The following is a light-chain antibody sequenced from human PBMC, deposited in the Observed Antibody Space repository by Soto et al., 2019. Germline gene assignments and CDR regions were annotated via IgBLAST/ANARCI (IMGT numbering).Light chain of an antibody. CDR2: RIF. CDR3: LQQYAWPWT. J-gene: IGKJ1*01. V-gene: IGKV3-15*01. CDR1: QSVGGY. Sequence: IVMTQSPGTLSLFPGERVTLSCRASQSVGGYLDWFQQKPGQAPRLVLQRIFIRAIGVPARFSGSVSETEGTITISGLQSEDARVYDCLQQYAWPWTFGQGTKVDNK.